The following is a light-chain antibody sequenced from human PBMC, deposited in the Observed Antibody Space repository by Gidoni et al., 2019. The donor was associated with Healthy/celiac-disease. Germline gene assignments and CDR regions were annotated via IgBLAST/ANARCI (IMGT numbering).Light chain of an antibody. V-gene: IGKV1-5*03. Sequence: DIQMTKPPSTLSASVEDRFIITCRASQSISSWLAWYQQKQGKAHKLLIYKASSLESGVPSRCSGSGSGTEFTLTISSLQPDDVATYYCQQYNSYPLTFGGGTKVEIK. CDR1: QSISSW. CDR3: QQYNSYPLT. J-gene: IGKJ4*01. CDR2: KAS.